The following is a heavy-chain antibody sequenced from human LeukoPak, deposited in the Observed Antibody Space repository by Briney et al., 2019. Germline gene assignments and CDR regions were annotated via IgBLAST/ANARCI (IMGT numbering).Heavy chain of an antibody. CDR3: ARVLKSPGNYYYYGMDV. V-gene: IGHV3-33*01. CDR1: VFTFSSYV. CDR2: IWYDGSHK. J-gene: IGHJ6*02. Sequence: GGSLRLSCAASVFTFSSYVMHWVPQAPGKRLGCGAVIWYDGSHKYYADSVKGRFTISRDNSKNTLYLQMHSLRAEDTAVYYCARVLKSPGNYYYYGMDVWGQGTTVTVSS.